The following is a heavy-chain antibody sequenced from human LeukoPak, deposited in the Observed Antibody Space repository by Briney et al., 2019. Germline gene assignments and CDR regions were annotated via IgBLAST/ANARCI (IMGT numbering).Heavy chain of an antibody. D-gene: IGHD2-15*01. V-gene: IGHV3-33*01. CDR1: GYTFTGYY. CDR2: MYYDGISK. Sequence: SCKASGYTFTGYYMHWVRQAPGKGLEWVAVMYYDGISKYYADSVKGRFTISRDNSNNTLYLQMNSLRVEDTAVYYCARDYYCSGGSCLYFDYWGQGTLVTVSS. CDR3: ARDYYCSGGSCLYFDY. J-gene: IGHJ4*02.